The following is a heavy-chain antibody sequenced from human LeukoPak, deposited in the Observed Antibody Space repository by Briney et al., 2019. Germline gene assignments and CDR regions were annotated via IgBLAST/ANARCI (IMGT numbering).Heavy chain of an antibody. D-gene: IGHD6-19*01. Sequence: GGSLRLSCAASGLTFSSYEMNWVRQAPGKGLEWVSYISSSGNTIYYADSVKGRFTISRDNAKNSLYLQMNSLRAEDTAVYYCARVPGSSGRNYYFDYWGQGTLVTVSS. CDR3: ARVPGSSGRNYYFDY. CDR1: GLTFSSYE. J-gene: IGHJ4*02. CDR2: ISSSGNTI. V-gene: IGHV3-48*03.